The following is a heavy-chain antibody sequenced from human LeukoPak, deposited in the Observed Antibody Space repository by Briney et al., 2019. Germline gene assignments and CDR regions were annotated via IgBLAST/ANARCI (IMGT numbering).Heavy chain of an antibody. CDR2: ISAYNGDT. J-gene: IGHJ6*02. Sequence: GASVKVSCKASGYTFTSYGISWVRQAPGQGLEWMGWISAYNGDTNYAQKLQGRVTMPTDTSTSTDYMELRSMRSDDTAVYYCASSIKVVPAANPVRYYYGMDVWGQGTTVTVSS. CDR1: GYTFTSYG. D-gene: IGHD2-2*01. CDR3: ASSIKVVPAANPVRYYYGMDV. V-gene: IGHV1-18*01.